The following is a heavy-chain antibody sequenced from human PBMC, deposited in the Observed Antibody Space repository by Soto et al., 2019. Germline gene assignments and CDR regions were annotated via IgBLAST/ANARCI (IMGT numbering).Heavy chain of an antibody. J-gene: IGHJ6*02. CDR1: GGTFSSYA. V-gene: IGHV1-69*13. D-gene: IGHD6-13*01. Sequence: ASVKVSCKASGGTFSSYAISWVRQAPGQGLEWMGGIIPIFGTANYAQKFQGRVTITADESTSTAYMELSSLRAEDTAVYYCARLDAQIRYSSSPNYGMDVWGQGTTVTVSS. CDR3: ARLDAQIRYSSSPNYGMDV. CDR2: IIPIFGTA.